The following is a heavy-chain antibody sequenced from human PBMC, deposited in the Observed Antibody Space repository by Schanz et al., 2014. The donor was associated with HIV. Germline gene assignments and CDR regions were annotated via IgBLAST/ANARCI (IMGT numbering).Heavy chain of an antibody. CDR3: ATAAVTDYSDN. J-gene: IGHJ4*02. Sequence: QVQLVESGGGVVQPGRSLRLSCAASGFTFIRDGMHWVRQAAGKGLEGVAVISYDGSNKNYADSVKGRFTISRDNSKNTLYLQMNSLRAEDTAIYYCATAAVTDYSDNWGQGTLVIVSS. V-gene: IGHV3-30*03. CDR1: GFTFIRDG. CDR2: ISYDGSNK. D-gene: IGHD4-17*01.